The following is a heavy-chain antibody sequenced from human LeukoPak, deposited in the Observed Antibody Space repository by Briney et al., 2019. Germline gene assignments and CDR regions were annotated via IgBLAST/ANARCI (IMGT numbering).Heavy chain of an antibody. J-gene: IGHJ4*02. CDR1: GYTFTSYG. CDR2: ISAYNGNT. V-gene: IGHV1-18*01. CDR3: ARASTTYYYGAP. D-gene: IGHD3-10*01. Sequence: GASVKVSCKASGYTFTSYGISWVRQAPGQGLEWMGWISAYNGNTNYAQILQGRVTMTTDTSTSTAYMALRSLRSDDTAVYYCARASTTYYYGAPWGQGTLVTVSS.